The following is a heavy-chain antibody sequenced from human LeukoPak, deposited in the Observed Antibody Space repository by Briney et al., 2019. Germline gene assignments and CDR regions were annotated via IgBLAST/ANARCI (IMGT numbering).Heavy chain of an antibody. CDR2: IYYSGST. J-gene: IGHJ5*02. CDR1: GGSISSSSYY. V-gene: IGHV4-39*01. Sequence: SETLSLTCTVSGGSISSSSYYWGWIRQPPGKGLEWIGSIYYSGSTYYNPSLKSRVTISVDTSKNQFSLKLSSVTAADTAVYYCASWEGYCSSTSCWPHNWFDPWGQGTLVTVSS. D-gene: IGHD2-2*01. CDR3: ASWEGYCSSTSCWPHNWFDP.